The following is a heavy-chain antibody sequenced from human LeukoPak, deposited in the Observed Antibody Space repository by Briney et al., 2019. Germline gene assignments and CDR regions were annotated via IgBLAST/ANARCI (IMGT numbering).Heavy chain of an antibody. D-gene: IGHD2-2*01. V-gene: IGHV3-30-3*01. CDR3: ARDGHCSSTSCYWDFDY. CDR1: GFTFSSYA. CDR2: ISYDGSNK. Sequence: GGSLRLSCAASGFTFSSYAMHWVRQAPGKGLEWVAVISYDGSNKYYADSVKGRFTISRDNSKNTLYLQMNSLRAEDTAVYYCARDGHCSSTSCYWDFDYWGQGTLVTVSS. J-gene: IGHJ4*02.